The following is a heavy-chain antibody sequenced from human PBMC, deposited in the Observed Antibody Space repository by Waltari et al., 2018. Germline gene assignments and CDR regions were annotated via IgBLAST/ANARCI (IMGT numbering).Heavy chain of an antibody. CDR1: GFTFSSYA. CDR2: ISYDGSNK. CDR3: ARASSNPLWYYYGMDV. Sequence: QVQLVESGGGVVQPGRSLRLSCAASGFTFSSYAMHWVRQAPGKGLEWVAVISYDGSNKNYADSVKGRFTISRDNAKNTLYLQMNRLRAEDTAVYDCARASSNPLWYYYGMDVWGQGTTVTVSS. J-gene: IGHJ6*02. D-gene: IGHD4-4*01. V-gene: IGHV3-30-3*01.